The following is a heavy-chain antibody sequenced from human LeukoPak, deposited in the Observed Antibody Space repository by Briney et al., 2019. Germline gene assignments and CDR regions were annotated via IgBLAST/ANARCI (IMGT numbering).Heavy chain of an antibody. J-gene: IGHJ6*02. Sequence: SEILSLTCTVSGDSVRSHYWSWIRQPPGQGLEWLGHINDRGSTNYNPSLQGRVTISIDTSKNQFSLKVNSVTAADTAVYYCVRDSRYGSGWFEDGLDFWGQGTTVTVSS. CDR1: GDSVRSHY. CDR3: VRDSRYGSGWFEDGLDF. V-gene: IGHV4-59*02. D-gene: IGHD6-13*01. CDR2: INDRGST.